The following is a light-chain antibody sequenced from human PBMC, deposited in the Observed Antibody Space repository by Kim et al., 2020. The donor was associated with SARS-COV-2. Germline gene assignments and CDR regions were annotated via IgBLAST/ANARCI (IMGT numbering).Light chain of an antibody. CDR2: VNSDGSH. CDR3: QTWGTGIRV. V-gene: IGLV4-69*01. CDR1: SGHSNYA. Sequence: QPVLTQSPSASASLGASVKLTCTLSSGHSNYAIAWHQQQPEKGPRYLMKVNSDGSHSKGDGIPDRFSGSSSGAERCLTISSLQSEDEADYYCQTWGTGIRVFGGGTQLTVL. J-gene: IGLJ2*01.